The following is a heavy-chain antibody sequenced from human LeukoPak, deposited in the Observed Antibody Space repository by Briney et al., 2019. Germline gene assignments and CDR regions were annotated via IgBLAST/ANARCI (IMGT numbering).Heavy chain of an antibody. CDR1: GFIFSNYW. Sequence: GGSLRLSCAASGFIFSNYWMRWVRQAPGKGLVWVSRINRDGRSTNYADSVKGRFTISRDNSKNTLYLQMNSLRAEDTAVYYCARVACSGGSCHLGYFDLWGRGTLVTVSS. CDR2: INRDGRST. V-gene: IGHV3-74*01. J-gene: IGHJ2*01. CDR3: ARVACSGGSCHLGYFDL. D-gene: IGHD2-15*01.